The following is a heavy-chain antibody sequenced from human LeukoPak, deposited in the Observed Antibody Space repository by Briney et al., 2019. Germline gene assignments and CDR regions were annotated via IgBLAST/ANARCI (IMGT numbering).Heavy chain of an antibody. CDR2: IWNDGSHE. V-gene: IGHV3-33*06. CDR3: AKDATEFGDSHFDC. J-gene: IGHJ4*02. CDR1: GFTFNSYG. Sequence: PVGSLRLSCEVSGFTFNSYGMHWVRQAPGKGLEWVAAIWNDGSHEYYADSEKGRFTISRDNFRNTVYLQMNSLRAEDTAVYYCAKDATEFGDSHFDCWGQGTLVTVSS. D-gene: IGHD2-21*02.